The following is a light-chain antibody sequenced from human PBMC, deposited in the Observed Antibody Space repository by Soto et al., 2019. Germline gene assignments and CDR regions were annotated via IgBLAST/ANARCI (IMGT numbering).Light chain of an antibody. J-gene: IGKJ3*01. V-gene: IGKV4-1*01. CDR1: QSVLYSSNNKNH. Sequence: DIVMTQSPYSLAVSLGERATINCKSSQSVLYSSNNKNHLDWYQQKPGQPPKLLIYWASTRESGVPDRFSGSGSGTDFTLTISSLQAEDVAVYYCQQYYSIPFTFGPGTKVDIK. CDR2: WAS. CDR3: QQYYSIPFT.